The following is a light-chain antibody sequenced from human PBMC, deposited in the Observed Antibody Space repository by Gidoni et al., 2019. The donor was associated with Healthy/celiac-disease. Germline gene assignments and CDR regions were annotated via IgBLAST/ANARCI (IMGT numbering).Light chain of an antibody. V-gene: IGLV2-14*03. Sequence: QSALTQPASVSGPPGQSITISCPGTSSDVGGYNYVSWYQQHPGKAPKLMIYDVSNRPSGVSNRFSGSKSGNTASLTISGLQAEDEADYYCSSYTSSSTQVFGGGTKLTVL. CDR3: SSYTSSSTQV. CDR1: SSDVGGYNY. CDR2: DVS. J-gene: IGLJ3*02.